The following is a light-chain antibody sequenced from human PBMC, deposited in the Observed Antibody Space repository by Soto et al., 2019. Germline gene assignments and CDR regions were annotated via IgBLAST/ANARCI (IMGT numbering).Light chain of an antibody. J-gene: IGKJ4*01. V-gene: IGKV1-6*01. Sequence: AIQMTQSPSYLSASVGDRVTISCGASQGIRNDLGWYQQKPGKAPKLLIYAASSLQSRVPSSFSGSGSGTDFTLTISSLQPEDFATYDCLQDYNYPLTFGGGTKVDIK. CDR2: AAS. CDR3: LQDYNYPLT. CDR1: QGIRND.